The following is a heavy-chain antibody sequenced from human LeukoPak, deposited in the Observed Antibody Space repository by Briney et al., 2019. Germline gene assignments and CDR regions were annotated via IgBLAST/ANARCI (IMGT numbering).Heavy chain of an antibody. Sequence: SQTLSLTCAISGDSVSNNSTTWNWIRQSPSRGLEWLGRTYYRSKWYNDYVVSVKSRITINPDTSKNQFSLQLNSVTPEDTAVYYCARGSWSAFDIWGQGTMVTVSS. CDR2: TYYRSKWYN. CDR1: GDSVSNNSTT. CDR3: ARGSWSAFDI. J-gene: IGHJ3*02. D-gene: IGHD3-3*01. V-gene: IGHV6-1*01.